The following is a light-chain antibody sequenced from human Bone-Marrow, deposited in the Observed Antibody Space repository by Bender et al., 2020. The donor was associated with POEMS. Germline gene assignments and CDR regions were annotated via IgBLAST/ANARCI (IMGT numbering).Light chain of an antibody. V-gene: IGLV1-44*01. J-gene: IGLJ3*02. CDR2: YSH. CDR3: AVWDDSLNGWV. CDR1: SSNIGAHA. Sequence: QSVLTQPPSASGTPGQRVTISCSGGSSNIGAHAVNWYQHLPGTAPKLLIYYSHRRPSEVSDRFSGSRSGTSASLAISGLQSEDEADYYCAVWDDSLNGWVFGGGTKLTVL.